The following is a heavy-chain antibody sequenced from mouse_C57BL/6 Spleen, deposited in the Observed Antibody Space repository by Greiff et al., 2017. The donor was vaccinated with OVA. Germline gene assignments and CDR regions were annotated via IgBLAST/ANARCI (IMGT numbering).Heavy chain of an antibody. Sequence: EVKLLESGPGLVKPSQSLSLPCSVSGYSITSGYYWNWIRQFPGNQLEWMGYISNDGSNNYNPSLKNRISITRDTSKTPFFLKVISVTTEDTATYYGARGSYYSNHDYWGQGPTLSVAT. V-gene: IGHV3-6*01. CDR3: ARGSYYSNHDY. J-gene: IGHJ2*01. CDR2: ISNDGSN. CDR1: GYSITSGYY. D-gene: IGHD2-5*01.